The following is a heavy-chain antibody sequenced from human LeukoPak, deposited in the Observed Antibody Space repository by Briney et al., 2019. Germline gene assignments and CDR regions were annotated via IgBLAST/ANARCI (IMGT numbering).Heavy chain of an antibody. V-gene: IGHV1-18*01. CDR3: ARGDEQQLAYYFDY. CDR2: ISAYNGNT. CDR1: GYTFTSNG. Sequence: GASVKVSCKASGYTFTSNGISWVRHAPGQGLEWMGWISAYNGNTNYAQKLQGRVTMTTDTSTSTAYMELRSLRSDDTAVYYCARGDEQQLAYYFDYWGQGTLVTVSS. D-gene: IGHD6-13*01. J-gene: IGHJ4*02.